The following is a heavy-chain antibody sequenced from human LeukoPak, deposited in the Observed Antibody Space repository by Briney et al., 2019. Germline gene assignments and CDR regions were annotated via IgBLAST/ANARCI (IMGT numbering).Heavy chain of an antibody. CDR3: ARYGHYYGSGSYFTWFDP. CDR1: GGSISSYY. CDR2: IYTSGST. D-gene: IGHD3-10*01. V-gene: IGHV4-4*07. J-gene: IGHJ5*02. Sequence: SETLSLTCTVSGGSISSYYWSWIRQPAGKGLEWIGRIYTSGSTNYNPSLKSRVTISVDTSKNQFSLKLSSVTAADTAVYYCARYGHYYGSGSYFTWFDPWGQGTLVTVSS.